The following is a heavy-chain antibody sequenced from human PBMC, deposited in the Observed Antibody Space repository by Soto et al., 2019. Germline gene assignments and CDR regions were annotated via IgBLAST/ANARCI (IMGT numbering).Heavy chain of an antibody. Sequence: LSLTCVVYGESFGGFYWSWVRQSPGKGLEWIGEISQTETTAYSPSLKSRVSISADTSKKQFSLTLTSVTAADTAVYYCVHSPNVAVDHWGHGTLVTVSS. V-gene: IGHV4-34*01. J-gene: IGHJ4*01. CDR1: GESFGGFY. CDR3: VHSPNVAVDH. CDR2: ISQTETT. D-gene: IGHD2-15*01.